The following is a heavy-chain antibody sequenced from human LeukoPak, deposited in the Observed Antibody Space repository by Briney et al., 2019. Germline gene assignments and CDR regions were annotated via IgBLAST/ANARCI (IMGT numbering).Heavy chain of an antibody. Sequence: GGSLRLSCVVSGITFEDYAMHWVRQVPGKSLERVSLISGDASGTYYADSVKGRFTISRDNSKNSLYLQMNSLRSEDAALYYCVKGDDYGDYWGQGTLVTVSS. J-gene: IGHJ4*02. CDR2: ISGDASGT. V-gene: IGHV3-43*02. CDR1: GITFEDYA. CDR3: VKGDDYGDY.